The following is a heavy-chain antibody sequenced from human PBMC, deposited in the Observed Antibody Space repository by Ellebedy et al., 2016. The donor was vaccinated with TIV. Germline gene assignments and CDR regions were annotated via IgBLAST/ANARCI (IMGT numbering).Heavy chain of an antibody. Sequence: SETLSLXXNVSGGSIDRSSNYWGWIRQPPGKEFEWIGGISYSAYTFYNPSLKSRVTISVDTSKNHLSLKLSSVTAADTAVYYCASHMHYHDSGGYFSFDYWGQGILVTVSS. V-gene: IGHV4-39*02. CDR1: GGSIDRSSNY. CDR3: ASHMHYHDSGGYFSFDY. J-gene: IGHJ4*02. D-gene: IGHD3-22*01. CDR2: ISYSAYT.